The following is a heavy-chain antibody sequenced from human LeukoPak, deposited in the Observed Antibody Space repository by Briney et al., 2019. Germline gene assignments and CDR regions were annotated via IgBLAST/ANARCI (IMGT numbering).Heavy chain of an antibody. CDR3: AVEGYCSGGSCYTNWFDS. V-gene: IGHV3-48*02. J-gene: IGHJ5*01. Sequence: GGSLGLSCAASGFTFDDYGMSWVRQAPGKGLEWVSYISSSGTTKYYADSVKGRFTISRDNVKNSLYLQMNSLRDEDTAVYYCAVEGYCSGGSCYTNWFDSWGQGTLVTVSS. CDR2: ISSSGTTK. D-gene: IGHD2-15*01. CDR1: GFTFDDYG.